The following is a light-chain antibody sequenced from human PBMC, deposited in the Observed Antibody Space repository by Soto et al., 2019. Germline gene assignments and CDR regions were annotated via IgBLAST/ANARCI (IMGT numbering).Light chain of an antibody. Sequence: AIRMTQSPSSLSASTGDRVTITCRASQGISSYLAWYQQKVGKAPKLLIYAASTLQSGVPSRFSGSGSGTDFTLTISCLQSEDFATYYCQQYYSHPFTFGGGTKVEIK. CDR2: AAS. CDR3: QQYYSHPFT. J-gene: IGKJ4*01. CDR1: QGISSY. V-gene: IGKV1-8*01.